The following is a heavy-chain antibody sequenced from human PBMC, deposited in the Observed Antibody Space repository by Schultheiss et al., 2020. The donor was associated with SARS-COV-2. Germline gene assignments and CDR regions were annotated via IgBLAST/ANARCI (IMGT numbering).Heavy chain of an antibody. CDR2: ISWNSGSI. J-gene: IGHJ6*02. V-gene: IGHV3-9*01. CDR3: ARVQGRSGSPSRYGMDV. Sequence: GGSLRLSCAASGFTFDDYAMHWVRQAPGKGLEWVSGISWNSGSIGYADSVKGRFTISRDNAKNSLYLQMNSLRAEDTAVYYCARVQGRSGSPSRYGMDVWGQGTTVTVSS. D-gene: IGHD2-15*01. CDR1: GFTFDDYA.